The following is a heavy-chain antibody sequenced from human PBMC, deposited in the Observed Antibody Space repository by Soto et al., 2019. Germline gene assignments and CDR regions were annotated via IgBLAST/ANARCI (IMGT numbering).Heavy chain of an antibody. Sequence: QVQLVESGGGVVQPGRSLRLSCAASGFTFSSYGMHWVRQAPGKGLEWVAVIWYDGSNKYYADSVKGRFTISRDNSKNTLYLQMNSLRAEDTAVYYCARDVVPAASEVYFDYWGQGTLVTVSS. J-gene: IGHJ4*02. D-gene: IGHD2-2*01. CDR3: ARDVVPAASEVYFDY. CDR1: GFTFSSYG. CDR2: IWYDGSNK. V-gene: IGHV3-33*01.